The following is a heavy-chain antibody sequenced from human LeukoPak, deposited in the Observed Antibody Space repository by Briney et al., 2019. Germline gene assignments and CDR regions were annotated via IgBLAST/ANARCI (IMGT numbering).Heavy chain of an antibody. V-gene: IGHV4-59*08. CDR2: IYYSGST. CDR1: GASISTYY. J-gene: IGHJ4*02. CDR3: ARHFHDSSGYYDY. Sequence: PSETLSLTCTVSGASISTYYWSWIRQPPGKGLEWIGFIYYSGSTNYNPSLKSRVTISVDTSKNQFSLKLSSVTAADTAVYYCARHFHDSSGYYDYWGQGTLVTVSP. D-gene: IGHD3-22*01.